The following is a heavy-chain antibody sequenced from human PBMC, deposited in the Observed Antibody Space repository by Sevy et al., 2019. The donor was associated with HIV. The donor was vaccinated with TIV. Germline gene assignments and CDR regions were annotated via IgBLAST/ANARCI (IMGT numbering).Heavy chain of an antibody. CDR2: LSHSGTTNPDYKPPLESRV. D-gene: IGHD5-12*01. Sequence: SETLSLTCVVSGVSFRGYYWSWIRQPPGKGLEWIGELSHSGTTNPDYKPPLESRVNYNPSLESRVVLSADTSKNQFSLKLDSVTAADTGVYYCVGGYGGSPFRYFYYMDVWGKGSTVTVSS. J-gene: IGHJ6*03. V-gene: IGHV4-34*01. CDR3: VGGYGGSPFRYFYYMDV. CDR1: GVSFRGYY.